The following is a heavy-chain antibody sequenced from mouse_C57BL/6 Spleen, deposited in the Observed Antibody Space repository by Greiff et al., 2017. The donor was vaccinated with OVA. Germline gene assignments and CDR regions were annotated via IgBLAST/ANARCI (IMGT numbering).Heavy chain of an antibody. D-gene: IGHD2-5*01. Sequence: QVQLKQPGAELVKPGASVKLSCKASGYTFTSYWMQWVKQRPGQGLEWIGEIDPSDSYTNYNQKFKGKATLTVDTSSSTAYMQLSSLTSEDSAVYYCARPYSNPYYFDYWGQGTTLTVSS. CDR1: GYTFTSYW. V-gene: IGHV1-50*01. CDR2: IDPSDSYT. CDR3: ARPYSNPYYFDY. J-gene: IGHJ2*01.